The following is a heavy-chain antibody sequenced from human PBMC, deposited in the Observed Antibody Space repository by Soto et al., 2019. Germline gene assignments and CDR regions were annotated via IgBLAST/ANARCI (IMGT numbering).Heavy chain of an antibody. Sequence: GGSLRLSCVASGFTFSSYAMSWVRQAPGKGLEWVSAISGSGGSTYYADSVKGRFTISRDNSKNTLYLQMNSLRAEDTAVYYCAKALPDTAMVIYYYYGMDVWGQGTTVTVSS. CDR1: GFTFSSYA. CDR3: AKALPDTAMVIYYYYGMDV. V-gene: IGHV3-23*01. J-gene: IGHJ6*02. D-gene: IGHD5-18*01. CDR2: ISGSGGST.